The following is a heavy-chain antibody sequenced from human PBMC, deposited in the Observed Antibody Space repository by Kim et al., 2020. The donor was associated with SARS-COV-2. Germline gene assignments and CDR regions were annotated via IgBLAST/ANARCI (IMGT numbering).Heavy chain of an antibody. V-gene: IGHV7-4-1*02. Sequence: ASVKVSCKASGYNFTTYGMNWVRQAPGQGLEWMGWINTDTGNPTYAQGFTGRIVFSLDTSVSTAYLQISGLRSEDTAVYYCASVIWDQGTLVTVSS. CDR2: INTDTGNP. D-gene: IGHD3-10*01. CDR1: GYNFTTYG. J-gene: IGHJ4*02. CDR3: ASVI.